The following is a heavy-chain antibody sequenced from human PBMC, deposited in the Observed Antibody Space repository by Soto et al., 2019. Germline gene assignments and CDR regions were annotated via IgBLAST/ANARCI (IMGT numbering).Heavy chain of an antibody. CDR3: ARVGRSTDSSSCITPNYYYYGMDV. J-gene: IGHJ6*04. CDR1: GYTFTGYY. Sequence: ASVKVSCKASGYTFTGYYMHWVRQAPGQGLEWMGWINPNSGGTNYAQKFQGWVTMTRDTSISTAYMELSRLRSDDTAVYYCARVGRSTDSSSCITPNYYYYGMDVRCKGTTVTVSS. V-gene: IGHV1-2*04. CDR2: INPNSGGT. D-gene: IGHD6-13*01.